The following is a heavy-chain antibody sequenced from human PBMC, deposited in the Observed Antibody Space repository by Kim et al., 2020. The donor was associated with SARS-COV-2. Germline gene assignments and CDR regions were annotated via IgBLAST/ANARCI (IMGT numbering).Heavy chain of an antibody. V-gene: IGHV3-9*01. Sequence: GYADSVTGRFTISRDNAKNSLYLQMNSLRAEDTALYYCAKDLRAGGAFDYWGQGTLVTVSS. D-gene: IGHD6-19*01. CDR3: AKDLRAGGAFDY. J-gene: IGHJ4*02.